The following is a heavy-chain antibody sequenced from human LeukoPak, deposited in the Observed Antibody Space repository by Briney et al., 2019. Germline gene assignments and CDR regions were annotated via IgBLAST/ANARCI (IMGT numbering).Heavy chain of an antibody. V-gene: IGHV4-34*01. CDR1: GGSFSGYY. CDR3: ARGRNPTKQQRMRWFDP. D-gene: IGHD6-13*01. Sequence: SETLSLTCAVYGGSFSGYYWSWIRQPPGKGLEWIGEINHSGSTNYNPSLKSRVTISVDTSKNQFSLKLSSVTAADTAVYYCARGRNPTKQQRMRWFDPWGQGTLVTVSS. CDR2: INHSGST. J-gene: IGHJ5*02.